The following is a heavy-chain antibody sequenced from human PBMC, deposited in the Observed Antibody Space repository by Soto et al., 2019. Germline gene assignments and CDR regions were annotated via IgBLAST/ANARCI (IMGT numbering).Heavy chain of an antibody. V-gene: IGHV4-30-2*01. Sequence: SETLSLTCAVSGGSISSDGYSWNWIRQPPGKGLEWIGYIYHSGSTYYTPSLQSRVSISADWSKNHFFLELRSVTAADTAVYYCARVTNTWARPIDGGRLYGLHVWGQGTRVTVSS. CDR3: ARVTNTWARPIDGGRLYGLHV. J-gene: IGHJ6*02. CDR2: IYHSGST. CDR1: GGSISSDGYS. D-gene: IGHD3-16*01.